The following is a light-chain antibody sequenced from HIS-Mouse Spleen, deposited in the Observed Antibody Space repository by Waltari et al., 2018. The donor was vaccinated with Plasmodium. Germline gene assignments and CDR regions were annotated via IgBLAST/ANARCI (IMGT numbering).Light chain of an antibody. Sequence: SYELTQPPSVSVSPGQTARITCSGDVLPKKYVYWYQQKSGQAPVLVMYEDSKRPSGIPERFSSSSAWTMATLTISGAQVEDEADYYCYSTDSSGNHRVFGGGTKLTVL. CDR3: YSTDSSGNHRV. V-gene: IGLV3-10*01. CDR1: VLPKKY. J-gene: IGLJ3*02. CDR2: EDS.